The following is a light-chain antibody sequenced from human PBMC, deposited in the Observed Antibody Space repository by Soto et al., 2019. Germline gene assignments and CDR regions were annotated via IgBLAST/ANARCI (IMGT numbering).Light chain of an antibody. Sequence: DIQMTQSPSTLSASAGDRVTITCRASQSISPYLAWYQQKPGKAPKLLIYMASSLQSGVPSRFSDSGSGTEFTLTISSLQPDDFATYYCQQSNSYPWTFGQGTQVDIK. J-gene: IGKJ1*01. CDR3: QQSNSYPWT. CDR1: QSISPY. V-gene: IGKV1-5*03. CDR2: MAS.